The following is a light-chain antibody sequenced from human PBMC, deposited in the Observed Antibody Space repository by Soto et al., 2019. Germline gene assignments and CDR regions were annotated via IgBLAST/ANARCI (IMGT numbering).Light chain of an antibody. CDR1: QSISMY. CDR2: AAS. V-gene: IGKV1-39*01. Sequence: IQMTQSPSSLSTSIGDRFTITFRSNQSISMYLNWYQQKPRKAPKLLIYAASSLQSGVPSRFSGSGSGTDFTLTISSLQPEDFATYYCQQSYSTPTFGQGTRLEIK. J-gene: IGKJ5*01. CDR3: QQSYSTPT.